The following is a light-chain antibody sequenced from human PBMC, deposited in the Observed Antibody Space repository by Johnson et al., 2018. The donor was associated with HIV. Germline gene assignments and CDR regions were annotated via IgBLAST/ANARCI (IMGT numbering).Light chain of an antibody. Sequence: QSVLTQPPSVSAAPGQKVTVSCSGSSSNIGNNFVSWYQQVPGTAPKLLIYDTDKRPSGIPDRFSGSKSGTSATLGISGLQTGDEAYYYCGTWDSSLSAGVFGTATKVTVL. V-gene: IGLV1-51*01. CDR2: DTD. CDR1: SSNIGNNF. J-gene: IGLJ1*01. CDR3: GTWDSSLSAGV.